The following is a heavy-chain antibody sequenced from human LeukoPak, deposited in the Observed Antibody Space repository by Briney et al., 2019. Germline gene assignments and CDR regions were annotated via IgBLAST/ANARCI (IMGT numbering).Heavy chain of an antibody. CDR1: GFTFSSYS. D-gene: IGHD3/OR15-3a*01. CDR2: ISSGSSTI. V-gene: IGHV3-48*01. Sequence: TGESLRLSCAASGFTFSSYSMNWVRQAPGKGLEWVSYISSGSSTIYYADSAKGRFTVSRDNAKNSLYLQMNSLRAEDTAVYYCASVPHRFLDWLEDYWGQGTLVTVSS. CDR3: ASVPHRFLDWLEDY. J-gene: IGHJ4*02.